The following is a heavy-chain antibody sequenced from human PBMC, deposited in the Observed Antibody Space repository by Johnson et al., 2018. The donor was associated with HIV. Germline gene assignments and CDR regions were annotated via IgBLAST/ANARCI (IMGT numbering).Heavy chain of an antibody. CDR3: ARFRSSNWFDAFDI. V-gene: IGHV3-53*01. CDR1: GFTVSSNY. Sequence: VQLVESGGGLIQPGGSLRLSCAASGFTVSSNYMSCVRQAPGKGLEWVSVIYSGGSTYYADSVKGRFTISRDNSKNTLYLQMNSLRAEDTAVYYCARFRSSNWFDAFDIWGQGTMVTVSA. D-gene: IGHD6-13*01. CDR2: IYSGGST. J-gene: IGHJ3*02.